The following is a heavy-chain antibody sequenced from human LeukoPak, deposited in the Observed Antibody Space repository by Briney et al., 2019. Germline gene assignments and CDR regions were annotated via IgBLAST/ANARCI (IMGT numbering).Heavy chain of an antibody. CDR2: IKPDGSEI. J-gene: IGHJ6*03. CDR3: ARGTSGTTAYYYYMDV. V-gene: IGHV3-7*03. CDR1: GFSFSRYW. D-gene: IGHD1-1*01. Sequence: GGSLRLSCAASGFSFSRYWMSWVRQAPVRELEWVANIKPDGSEIHYVDSVKGRFTISRDNSKNILYLQMNSLRAEDTAVYYCARGTSGTTAYYYYMDVWGKGTTVTISS.